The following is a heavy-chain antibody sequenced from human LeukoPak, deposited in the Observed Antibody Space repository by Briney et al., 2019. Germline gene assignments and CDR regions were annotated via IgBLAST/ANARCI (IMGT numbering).Heavy chain of an antibody. CDR1: GYTFTDYY. CDR2: INPNSGGT. Sequence: ASVKVSCKASGYTFTDYYMHWVRQAPGQGLEWMGWINPNSGGTKYAQRFQGRVTMTRDTSITTAYMELSGLRSDDTAVYYCARSVAEIRISCSACAEYFHHWGQGTLIIVSS. J-gene: IGHJ1*01. D-gene: IGHD2-15*01. CDR3: ARSVAEIRISCSACAEYFHH. V-gene: IGHV1-2*02.